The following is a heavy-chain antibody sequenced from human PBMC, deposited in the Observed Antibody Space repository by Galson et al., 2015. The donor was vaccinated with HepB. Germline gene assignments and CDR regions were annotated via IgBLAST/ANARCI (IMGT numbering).Heavy chain of an antibody. CDR3: ARGRYCTSGACPYYFDN. V-gene: IGHV1-8*02. Sequence: SVKVSCKASGGTFSSYAISWVRQATGQGLEWMGWMNPDSGNTGYAQKFQGRVTMTRNTSIRTAYMELSSLRSEDTAVYYCARGRYCTSGACPYYFDNWGQGTLVTVSS. J-gene: IGHJ4*02. D-gene: IGHD2-8*01. CDR2: MNPDSGNT. CDR1: GGTFSSYA.